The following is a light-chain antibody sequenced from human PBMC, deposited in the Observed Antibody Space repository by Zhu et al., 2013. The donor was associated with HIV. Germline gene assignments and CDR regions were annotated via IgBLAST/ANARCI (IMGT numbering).Light chain of an antibody. CDR1: HSVGSR. Sequence: EAVMTQSPATLSLSPGERATLSCRASHSVGSRLAWYQQKPGQAPRLLIYGASTRAAGIPARFSGSGSGTEFTLTISNLQSDDFALYYCQQYSYWPPLTFGGGTQVEVK. CDR3: QQYSYWPPLT. V-gene: IGKV3-15*01. CDR2: GAS. J-gene: IGKJ4*01.